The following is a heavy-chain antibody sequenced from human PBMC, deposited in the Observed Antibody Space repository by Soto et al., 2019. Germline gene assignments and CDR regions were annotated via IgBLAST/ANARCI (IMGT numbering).Heavy chain of an antibody. D-gene: IGHD3-3*02. CDR3: ARVNGAFGYYYMDF. J-gene: IGHJ6*03. CDR2: ISSGSSTI. V-gene: IGHV3-48*01. Sequence: EVQLVESGGGLVQPGGSLRLFCAASGFTFSTYIMNWFRQAPGQGLELVSYISSGSSTIYYADSVRGRFTTSRDNAKNSLYLQMNSLRAEDTAVYYCARVNGAFGYYYMDFWGKGTTVTVSS. CDR1: GFTFSTYI.